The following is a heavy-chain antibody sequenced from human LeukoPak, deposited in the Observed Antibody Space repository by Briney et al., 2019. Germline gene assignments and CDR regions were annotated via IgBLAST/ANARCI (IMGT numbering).Heavy chain of an antibody. J-gene: IGHJ4*02. Sequence: PSETLSLTCTVSGGSISISSNYWGWIRQPPGKGLEWIGSIFYSGSTYYNPSLESRVTISEDKSKNQFSLKLTSVTAADTAVYYCARVSLDTKMDYWGQGTLVTVSS. D-gene: IGHD1-1*01. CDR3: ARVSLDTKMDY. CDR2: IFYSGST. V-gene: IGHV4-39*07. CDR1: GGSISISSNY.